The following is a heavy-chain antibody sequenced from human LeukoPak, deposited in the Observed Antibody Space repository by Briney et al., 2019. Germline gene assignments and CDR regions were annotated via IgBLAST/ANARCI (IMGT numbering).Heavy chain of an antibody. CDR3: ARDGDSSGWSNPFDY. D-gene: IGHD6-19*01. CDR2: ISAYNGNT. J-gene: IGHJ4*02. CDR1: GYTFTSYG. V-gene: IGHV1-18*01. Sequence: ASVKVSCKASGYTFTSYGISWVRQAPGQGLEWMGWISAYNGNTNYAQKLQGRVTMTTDTSTSTAYMELRSLRSDDTAVYYCARDGDSSGWSNPFDYWGQGTLVTVSS.